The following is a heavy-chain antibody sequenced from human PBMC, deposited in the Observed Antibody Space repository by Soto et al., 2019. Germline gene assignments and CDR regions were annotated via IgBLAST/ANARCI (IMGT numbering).Heavy chain of an antibody. Sequence: PGESLNISCKGSGYSFTSYWIGWVRQMPGKGLEWMGIIYPGDSDTRYSPSFQGQVTISADKSISTAYLQWSSLKASDTAMYYCARLPYSSGWGAYYYYGMDVWGQGTTVTGSS. CDR3: ARLPYSSGWGAYYYYGMDV. V-gene: IGHV5-51*01. D-gene: IGHD6-19*01. CDR1: GYSFTSYW. J-gene: IGHJ6*02. CDR2: IYPGDSDT.